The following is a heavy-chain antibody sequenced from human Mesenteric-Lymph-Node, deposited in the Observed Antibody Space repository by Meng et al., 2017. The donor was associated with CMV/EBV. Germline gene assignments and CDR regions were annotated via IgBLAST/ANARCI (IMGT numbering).Heavy chain of an antibody. V-gene: IGHV4-34*01. Sequence: VQLSQWGAGLLKPSETLCATCAVYGGSFSGSYWSWIRQPPGKGLEWIGEINHSGSTNYNPSLKSRVTISVDTSKNQFSLKPSSVTAADTAVYYCARHQRWLKSEGGFNYWGQGTLVTVSS. CDR2: INHSGST. D-gene: IGHD4-23*01. J-gene: IGHJ4*02. CDR3: ARHQRWLKSEGGFNY. CDR1: GGSFSGSY.